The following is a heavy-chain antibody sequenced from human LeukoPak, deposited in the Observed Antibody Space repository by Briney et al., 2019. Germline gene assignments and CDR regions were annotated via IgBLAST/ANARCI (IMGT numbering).Heavy chain of an antibody. CDR2: INPSGGST. V-gene: IGHV1-46*01. J-gene: IGHJ5*02. CDR1: GYTFTSYY. Sequence: GASVKVSCKASGYTFTSYYMHWVRQAPGQGLEWMGIINPSGGSTSYAQKFQGRVTMTRDMSTSTVYMELSSLRSEDTAVYYCASSLELLFWFDPWGQGTLVTVSS. D-gene: IGHD1-7*01. CDR3: ASSLELLFWFDP.